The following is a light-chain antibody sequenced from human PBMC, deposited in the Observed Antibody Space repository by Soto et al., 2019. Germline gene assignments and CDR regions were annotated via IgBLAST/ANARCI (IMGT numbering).Light chain of an antibody. CDR2: AAS. Sequence: DIQMTQSPSSLSASVGDRVTITCRASQSISIYLNWYQQKPGKAPKLLIYAASSLQSGVPSRFSGSGSGTDFTLTISSLQPEDFATYYCQQSHSTPCTFGQGTELEIK. CDR3: QQSHSTPCT. V-gene: IGKV1-39*01. CDR1: QSISIY. J-gene: IGKJ2*02.